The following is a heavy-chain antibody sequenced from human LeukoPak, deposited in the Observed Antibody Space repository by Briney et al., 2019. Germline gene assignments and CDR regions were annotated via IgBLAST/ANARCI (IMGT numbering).Heavy chain of an antibody. CDR1: GGSFSGYY. CDR3: ARYDYGDYFDY. Sequence: SETLSLTCAVYGGSFSGYYWSWIRQPPGKGLGWIGEINHSGSTYYNPSLKSRVTISVDTSKNQFSLKLSSVTAADTAVYYCARYDYGDYFDYWGQGTLVTVSS. J-gene: IGHJ4*02. D-gene: IGHD4-17*01. V-gene: IGHV4-34*01. CDR2: INHSGST.